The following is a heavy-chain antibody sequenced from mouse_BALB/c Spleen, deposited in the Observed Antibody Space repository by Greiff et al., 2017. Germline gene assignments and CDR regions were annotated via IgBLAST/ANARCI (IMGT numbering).Heavy chain of an antibody. J-gene: IGHJ1*01. Sequence: EVKLVESGGGLVQPGGSLRLSCATSGFTFTDYYMSWVRQPPGKALEWLGFLRNKANGYTTEYSASVKGRFTISRDNSQSILYLQMNTLRAEDSATYCCARGYYGYVWYFDVWGAGTTVNVAS. CDR2: LRNKANGYTT. V-gene: IGHV7-3*02. D-gene: IGHD1-2*01. CDR1: GFTFTDYY. CDR3: ARGYYGYVWYFDV.